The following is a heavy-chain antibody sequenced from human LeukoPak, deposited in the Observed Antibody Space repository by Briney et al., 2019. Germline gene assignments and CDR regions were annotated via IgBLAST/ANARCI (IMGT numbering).Heavy chain of an antibody. Sequence: PGGSLRLSCAASGFTFSNAWMSWVRHAPGKGLEWIGRIKSKTDGGTTDYAAPVKGRFTISRDDSKNTLYLQMNSLKTEDTAVYYCTPHFNYSDSSGYYFDYWGQGTLVTVSS. V-gene: IGHV3-15*01. CDR3: TPHFNYSDSSGYYFDY. CDR1: GFTFSNAW. CDR2: IKSKTDGGTT. D-gene: IGHD3-22*01. J-gene: IGHJ4*02.